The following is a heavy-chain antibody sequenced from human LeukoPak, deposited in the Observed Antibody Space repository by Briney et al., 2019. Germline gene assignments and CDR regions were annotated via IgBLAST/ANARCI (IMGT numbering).Heavy chain of an antibody. CDR2: INPNSGGT. J-gene: IGHJ3*02. V-gene: IGHV1-2*06. D-gene: IGHD2-15*01. CDR1: GYTFTGYH. CDR3: AKFDIVVVVAAGYDAFDI. Sequence: ASVKVSCKASGYTFTGYHIHWVRQAPGQGLEWMGRINPNSGGTNYAQKFQGRVTMTRDTSISTAYMELSRLRSDDTAVYYCAKFDIVVVVAAGYDAFDIWGQGTMVTVSS.